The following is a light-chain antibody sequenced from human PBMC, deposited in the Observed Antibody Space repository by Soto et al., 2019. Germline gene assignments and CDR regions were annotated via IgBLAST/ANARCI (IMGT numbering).Light chain of an antibody. CDR1: QSISSW. J-gene: IGKJ1*01. Sequence: DIQMTQSPSTLSASVEDRVTITCRASQSISSWLAWYQQKPGKAPKLLIYKASSLESGVPSRLSGSGSGTDFTLTISSLQPEDFATYYCQHYNSYSEAFGQGTKVDIK. V-gene: IGKV1-5*03. CDR2: KAS. CDR3: QHYNSYSEA.